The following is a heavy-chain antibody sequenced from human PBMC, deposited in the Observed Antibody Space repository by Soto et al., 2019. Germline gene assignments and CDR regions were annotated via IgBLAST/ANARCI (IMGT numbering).Heavy chain of an antibody. Sequence: QVQLVQSGAEVKKPGASVKVSCKASGYTFTSYGISWVRQAPGQGLELMGWISAYNGNTNYAQKLQGRVTMTTDTSTSTAYMELRSVRSDDTAVYYCARLRVGIEQQLVIYYGMDVWGQGTTVTVSS. D-gene: IGHD6-13*01. CDR3: ARLRVGIEQQLVIYYGMDV. J-gene: IGHJ6*02. CDR1: GYTFTSYG. V-gene: IGHV1-18*04. CDR2: ISAYNGNT.